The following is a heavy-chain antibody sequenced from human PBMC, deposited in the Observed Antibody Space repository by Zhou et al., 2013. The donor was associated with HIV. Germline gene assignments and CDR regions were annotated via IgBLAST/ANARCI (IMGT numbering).Heavy chain of an antibody. J-gene: IGHJ2*01. CDR1: GYTFTSYY. CDR3: ARDPTVTTSYWYFDL. CDR2: INPSGGST. Sequence: QVQLVQSGAEVKKPGASVKVSCKASGYTFTSYYIHWVRQAPGQGLEWMGVINPSGGSTIYAHKFQGRVTMTRDTSTSTVYMELSSLRSQDTAVYYCARDPTVTTSYWYFDLWGRGTLVTVSS. V-gene: IGHV1-46*01. D-gene: IGHD4-17*01.